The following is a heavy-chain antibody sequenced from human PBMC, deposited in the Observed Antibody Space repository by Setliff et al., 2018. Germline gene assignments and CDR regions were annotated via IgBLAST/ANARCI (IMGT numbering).Heavy chain of an antibody. CDR3: ARASSGWYSAYYYYMDV. CDR1: GDSISSRTYY. Sequence: PSETLSLTCTVSGDSISSRTYYWSWIRQPAGKGLEWIGHIYTSWSTIYNPSLKSRLTISLDTSKNQFSLTLSSVTAADTAVYYCARASSGWYSAYYYYMDVWGKGTTVTVSS. CDR2: IYTSWST. J-gene: IGHJ6*03. V-gene: IGHV4-61*09. D-gene: IGHD6-19*01.